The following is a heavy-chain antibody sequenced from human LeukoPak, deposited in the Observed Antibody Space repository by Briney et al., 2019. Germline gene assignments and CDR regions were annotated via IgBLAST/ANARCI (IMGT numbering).Heavy chain of an antibody. V-gene: IGHV3-15*01. CDR1: GFTFSNAW. CDR3: TTDLGIAVAGYVDYFDY. CDR2: IKSKTDGGTT. Sequence: GGSLRLSCAASGFTFSNAWMSWVRQAPGKGLEWVGRIKSKTDGGTTDYAAPVKGRFTISRDDSKNTLYLQMNSLKTEDTAVYYCTTDLGIAVAGYVDYFDYWGQGTLVTVSS. D-gene: IGHD6-19*01. J-gene: IGHJ4*02.